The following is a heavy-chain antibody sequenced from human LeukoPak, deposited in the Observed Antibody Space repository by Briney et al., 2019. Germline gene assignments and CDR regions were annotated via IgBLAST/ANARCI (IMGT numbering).Heavy chain of an antibody. CDR1: GGPIIASY. CDR3: ARVRFYDTTGYSTSYYLDY. Sequence: SETLSLTCAVSGGPIIASYWSWIRQPPGKGLEWIGYTHYSGTGNYNPSLKSRVTISIDTSKNRFSLRLTSVTAADTAVYYCARVRFYDTTGYSTSYYLDYWGQGALITVSS. D-gene: IGHD3-22*01. J-gene: IGHJ4*02. V-gene: IGHV4-59*01. CDR2: THYSGTG.